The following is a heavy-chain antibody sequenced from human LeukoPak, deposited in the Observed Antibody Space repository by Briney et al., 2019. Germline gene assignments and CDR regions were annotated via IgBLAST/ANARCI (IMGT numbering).Heavy chain of an antibody. J-gene: IGHJ4*02. V-gene: IGHV3-48*01. CDR3: AREYSSSSGRSFDY. Sequence: GGSLRLSCAASAFTFSGYSMNWVRQAPGKGLEWVSYISPCATTIYYADSVKGRFTISRDNAKNSLYLQMNSLRAEDTAVYYCAREYSSSSGRSFDYWGQGTLVTVSS. D-gene: IGHD6-6*01. CDR2: ISPCATTI. CDR1: AFTFSGYS.